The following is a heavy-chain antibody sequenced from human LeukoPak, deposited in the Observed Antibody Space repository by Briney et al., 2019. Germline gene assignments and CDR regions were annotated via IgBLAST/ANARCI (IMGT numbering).Heavy chain of an antibody. CDR2: IYYSGST. J-gene: IGHJ4*02. CDR3: ARHGYDSSGYYSYYFDY. V-gene: IGHV4-39*01. CDR1: GGSISSSSYY. Sequence: PSETLSLICTVSGGSISSSSYYWGWIRQPPGKGLEWIGSIYYSGSTYYNPSLKSRVTISVDTSKNQFSLKLSSVTAADTAVYYCARHGYDSSGYYSYYFDYWGQGTLVTVSS. D-gene: IGHD3-22*01.